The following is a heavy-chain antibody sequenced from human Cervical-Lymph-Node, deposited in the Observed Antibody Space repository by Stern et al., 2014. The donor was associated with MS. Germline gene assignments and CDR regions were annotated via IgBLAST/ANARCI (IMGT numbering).Heavy chain of an antibody. CDR3: ARHFSNNVYCSSTSCYFDY. Sequence: QVQLQESGPGLVKPPETLSLTCTVSGGSVSSSSYYWGWIRQPPGKGLEWIGSFYYGGTPFHTPPLQRRVTISRDTPGAQFPLQLSSVTAADTAVYYCARHFSNNVYCSSTSCYFDYWGQGTLVTVSS. CDR1: GGSVSSSSYY. CDR2: FYYGGTP. D-gene: IGHD2-2*01. V-gene: IGHV4-39*01. J-gene: IGHJ4*02.